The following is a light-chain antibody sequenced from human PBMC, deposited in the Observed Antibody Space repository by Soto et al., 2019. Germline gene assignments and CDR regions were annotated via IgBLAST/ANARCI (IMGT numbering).Light chain of an antibody. CDR3: QHYGASPST. V-gene: IGKV3-20*01. J-gene: IGKJ1*01. CDR2: SAS. Sequence: VWTQSPGTLALISWESATLSCSASQGISGTYLAWYQQTPGQSPRLLIYSASSRAPGIPERFSGSGSGTDFPLTVSRLEPEDFAVYYCQHYGASPSTFGRGTKVDI. CDR1: QGISGTY.